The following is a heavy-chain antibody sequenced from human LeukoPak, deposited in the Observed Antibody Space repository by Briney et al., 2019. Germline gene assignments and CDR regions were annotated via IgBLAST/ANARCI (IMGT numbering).Heavy chain of an antibody. Sequence: GRSLRLSYEASVFTFSSYGMHWVRQAPGKGLEWVSVISGRGGRTYYADSVKGRFTSSRDNSKNTLYLQMNSLRAEDTAVYYCAKAFIFCSGVNCNLDYWGQGTLVTVSS. V-gene: IGHV3-23*01. CDR3: AKAFIFCSGVNCNLDY. CDR1: VFTFSSYG. CDR2: ISGRGGRT. D-gene: IGHD2-15*01. J-gene: IGHJ4*02.